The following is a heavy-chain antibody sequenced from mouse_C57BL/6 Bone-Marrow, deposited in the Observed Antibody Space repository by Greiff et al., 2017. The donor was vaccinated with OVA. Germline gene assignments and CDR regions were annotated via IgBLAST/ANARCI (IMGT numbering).Heavy chain of an antibody. CDR1: GYTFTSYD. D-gene: IGHD2-4*01. V-gene: IGHV1-85*01. CDR3: ARRGDYDGFAY. CDR2: IYPRDGST. J-gene: IGHJ3*01. Sequence: VQLVESGPELVKPGASVKLSCKASGYTFTSYDINWVKQRPGQGLEWIGWIYPRDGSTKYNEKFKGKATLTVDTSSSTAYMELHSLTSEDSAVYFCARRGDYDGFAYWGQGTLVTVSA.